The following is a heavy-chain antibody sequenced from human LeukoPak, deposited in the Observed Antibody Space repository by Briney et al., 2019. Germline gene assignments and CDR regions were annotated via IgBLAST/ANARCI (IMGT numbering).Heavy chain of an antibody. D-gene: IGHD3-10*01. CDR3: ASSLWFGEYFDY. J-gene: IGHJ4*02. CDR1: GGSISSSSYY. Sequence: PSETLSLTCTVSGGSISSSSYYWGWIRQPPGKGLEWIGEINHSGSTNYNPSLKSRVTISVDTSKNQFSLKLSSVTAADTAVYYCASSLWFGEYFDYWGQGTLVTVSS. CDR2: INHSGST. V-gene: IGHV4-39*07.